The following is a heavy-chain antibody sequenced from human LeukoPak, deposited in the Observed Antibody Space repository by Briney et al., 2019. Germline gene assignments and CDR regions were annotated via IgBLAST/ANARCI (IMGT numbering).Heavy chain of an antibody. Sequence: GGSLRLSCAASGFTVSSNYMSWVRQAPGKGLEWVSAITGNGGSTYYADSVKGRFTISRDNSKNTLYLQMNSLRAEDTAIFYCAKTAVSWFGETIDYWGQGILVTVSS. CDR2: ITGNGGST. D-gene: IGHD3-10*01. CDR1: GFTVSSNY. J-gene: IGHJ4*02. V-gene: IGHV3-23*01. CDR3: AKTAVSWFGETIDY.